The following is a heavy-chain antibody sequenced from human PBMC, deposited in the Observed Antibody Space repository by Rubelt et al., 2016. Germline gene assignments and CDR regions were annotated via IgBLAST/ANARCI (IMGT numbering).Heavy chain of an antibody. V-gene: IGHV1-24*01. Sequence: QVQLVQSGAEVKKPGASVKVSCKVSGYTLTELSMHWVRQAPGKGLEWMGGFDPEDGETIYAQKFQGRVTMTTETYTRTDYTELRSLRSDDTAVYYCARDLTYNLPAYWGQGTLVTVSS. J-gene: IGHJ4*02. CDR3: ARDLTYNLPAY. CDR2: FDPEDGET. D-gene: IGHD5-24*01. CDR1: GYTLTELS.